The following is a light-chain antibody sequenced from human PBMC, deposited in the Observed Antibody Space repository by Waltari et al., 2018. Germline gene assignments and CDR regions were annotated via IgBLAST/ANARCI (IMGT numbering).Light chain of an antibody. CDR1: HLSSYY. CDR3: NSRDTRGNHFVV. Sequence: SSELTQDPAVSVALGQTVRITCQGDHLSSYYVSWYQQKPGQAPMLVIYDKDNRPSGIPERFSGSSSGNIASLTITGAQAEDEADYYCNSRDTRGNHFVVFGGGTKVTV. V-gene: IGLV3-19*01. J-gene: IGLJ2*01. CDR2: DKD.